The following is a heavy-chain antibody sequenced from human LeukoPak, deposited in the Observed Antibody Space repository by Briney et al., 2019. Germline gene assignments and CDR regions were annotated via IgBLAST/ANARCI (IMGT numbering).Heavy chain of an antibody. V-gene: IGHV3-11*04. D-gene: IGHD6-6*01. CDR3: ARGSIAALPDYYYMDV. J-gene: IGHJ6*03. CDR2: IGTRSNPI. CDR1: GFSFSDFY. Sequence: GGSLRLSCAASGFSFSDFYMSWIRQAPGMGLEWISYIGTRSNPIYYADSVKGRFTISRDDAKNSLYLQMNSLRAEDTAVYYCARGSIAALPDYYYMDVWGKGTTVTVSS.